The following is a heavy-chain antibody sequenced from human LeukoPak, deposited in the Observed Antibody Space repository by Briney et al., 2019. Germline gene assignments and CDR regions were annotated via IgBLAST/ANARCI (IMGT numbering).Heavy chain of an antibody. J-gene: IGHJ5*02. V-gene: IGHV4-39*07. CDR1: GGYIITSGHY. D-gene: IGHD4-23*01. CDR3: ARERSSSGGHNWFDP. Sequence: SETLSLTCTVSGGYIITSGHYWGWIRQLPGKGLEWIGSAYYTGVTSTNPFFRSRMSISVDTSKNQFSLNLTSVTAADAAVYYCARERSSSGGHNWFDPWGQGTLVTVSS. CDR2: AYYTGVT.